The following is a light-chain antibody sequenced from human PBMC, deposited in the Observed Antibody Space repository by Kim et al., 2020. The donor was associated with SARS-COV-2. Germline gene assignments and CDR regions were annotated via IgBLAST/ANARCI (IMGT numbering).Light chain of an antibody. CDR1: SSDVGGYNY. CDR3: SSYAGSNSYV. CDR2: EVN. Sequence: QSALTQPPSASGSPGQSVTISCTGTSSDVGGYNYVSWYQQHPGKAPKLMIYEVNQRPSGVPDRFSGSKSGNTASLTVSGLQAEDEADYYCSSYAGSNSYVFGTGTKVTVL. J-gene: IGLJ1*01. V-gene: IGLV2-8*01.